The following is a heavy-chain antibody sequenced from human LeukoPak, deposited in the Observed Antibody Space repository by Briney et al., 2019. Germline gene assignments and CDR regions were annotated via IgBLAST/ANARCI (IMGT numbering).Heavy chain of an antibody. D-gene: IGHD2-15*01. CDR3: AKDLRGCSGGSCSSRGAFDI. V-gene: IGHV3-23*01. CDR1: GFTFSSYA. J-gene: IGHJ3*02. Sequence: GGSLRLSCAASGFTFSSYAMSWLRQAPGKGLEWVSAISGSGGSTYYADSVKGRFTISRDNSKNTLYLQMNSLRAEDTAVYYCAKDLRGCSGGSCSSRGAFDIWGQGTMVTVSS. CDR2: ISGSGGST.